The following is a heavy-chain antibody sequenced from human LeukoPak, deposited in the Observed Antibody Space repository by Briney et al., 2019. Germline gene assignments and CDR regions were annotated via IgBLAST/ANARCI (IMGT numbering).Heavy chain of an antibody. J-gene: IGHJ4*02. Sequence: GASVKVSCKASEYTFTGYYMHWVRQAPGQGLEWMGWINPNSGGTNYAQKFQGRVTMTRDTSISTAYMELSRLRSDDTAVYYCAILKLVGAYLFDPDYFDYWGQGTLVTVSS. D-gene: IGHD1-26*01. CDR3: AILKLVGAYLFDPDYFDY. CDR2: INPNSGGT. CDR1: EYTFTGYY. V-gene: IGHV1-2*02.